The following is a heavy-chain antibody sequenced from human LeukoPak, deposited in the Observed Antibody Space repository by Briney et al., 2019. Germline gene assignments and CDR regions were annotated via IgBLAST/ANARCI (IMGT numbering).Heavy chain of an antibody. D-gene: IGHD3-22*01. CDR1: GGSFSGYY. Sequence: SETLSLTCAVYGGSFSGYYWSWIRQPPGKGLEWIGEINHSGSTNYNPSLKSRVTISVDTSKNQFSLKLSSVTAADTAVYYCAANYYDSGGYVDYWGQGTLVTVSS. CDR3: AANYYDSGGYVDY. J-gene: IGHJ4*02. V-gene: IGHV4-34*01. CDR2: INHSGST.